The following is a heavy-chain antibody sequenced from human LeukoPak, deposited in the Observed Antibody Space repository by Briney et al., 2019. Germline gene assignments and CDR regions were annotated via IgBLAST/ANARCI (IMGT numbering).Heavy chain of an antibody. Sequence: PSETLSLTCIISGGSVNSDGYHWTWIRQHPGNGLEWIGYIDYSGNTYYNPSLKSRLAISKDTSKNQFSLTLSSVSAADTAVYYCAGCPHRYYLDFWGQGTLVTVSS. CDR2: IDYSGNT. CDR3: AGCPHRYYLDF. V-gene: IGHV4-31*03. D-gene: IGHD6-19*01. CDR1: GGSVNSDGYH. J-gene: IGHJ4*02.